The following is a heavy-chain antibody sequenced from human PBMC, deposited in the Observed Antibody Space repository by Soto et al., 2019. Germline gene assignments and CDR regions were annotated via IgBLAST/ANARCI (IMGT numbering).Heavy chain of an antibody. D-gene: IGHD3-10*01. Sequence: SETLSLTCTVSGGSISSYYWSWIRQPPGKGLERIGYIYYSGSTNYNPSLKSRVTISVDTSKNQFSLKLSSVTAADTAVYYCARADGSGSYHYYMDVWGKGTTVTVSS. CDR1: GGSISSYY. CDR2: IYYSGST. J-gene: IGHJ6*03. CDR3: ARADGSGSYHYYMDV. V-gene: IGHV4-59*01.